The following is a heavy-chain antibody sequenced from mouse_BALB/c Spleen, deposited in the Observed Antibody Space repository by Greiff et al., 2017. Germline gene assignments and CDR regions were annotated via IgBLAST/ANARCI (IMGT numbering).Heavy chain of an antibody. J-gene: IGHJ2*01. CDR2: ISYSGST. CDR3: ARDAMITTWYFDY. D-gene: IGHD2-4*01. CDR1: GYSITSDYA. V-gene: IGHV3-2*02. Sequence: EVQGVESGPGLVKPSQSLSLTCTVTGYSITSDYAWNWIRQFPGNKLEWMGYISYSGSTSYNPSLKSRISITRDTSKNQFFLQLNSVTTEDTATYYCARDAMITTWYFDYWGQGTTLTVSS.